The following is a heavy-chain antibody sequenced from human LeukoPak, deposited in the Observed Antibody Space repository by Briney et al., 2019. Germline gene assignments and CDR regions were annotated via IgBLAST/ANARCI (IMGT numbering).Heavy chain of an antibody. CDR2: INAGNGNT. CDR1: GYTFTSYA. CDR3: AKIAVAGNFDY. J-gene: IGHJ4*02. D-gene: IGHD6-19*01. V-gene: IGHV1-3*01. Sequence: ASVKVSCKASGYTFTSYAMHWVRQAPGQRLEWMGWINAGNGNTKYSQKFQGRVTTTRDTSASTAYMELSSLRSEDTAVYYCAKIAVAGNFDYWGQGTLVTVSS.